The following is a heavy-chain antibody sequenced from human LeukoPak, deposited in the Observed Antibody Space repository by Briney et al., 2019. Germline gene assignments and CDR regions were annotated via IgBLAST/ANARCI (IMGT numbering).Heavy chain of an antibody. Sequence: PGGSLKISGQGSGYTFTAYWIGWAGQIRGKGREWVGIILPVDFDTRYSPSFQGQVTISADKSITTAYLQWSSLKASDTAMYYCGRHQHSGSYGAFDIWGQGTMVTVSS. CDR3: GRHQHSGSYGAFDI. D-gene: IGHD1-26*01. J-gene: IGHJ3*02. CDR2: ILPVDFDT. CDR1: GYTFTAYW. V-gene: IGHV5-51*01.